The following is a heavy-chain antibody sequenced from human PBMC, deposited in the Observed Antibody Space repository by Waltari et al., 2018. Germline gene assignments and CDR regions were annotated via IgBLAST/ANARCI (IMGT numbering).Heavy chain of an antibody. V-gene: IGHV4-38-2*02. CDR3: ARAPVRITIFGVVT. Sequence: QVQLQESGPGLVKPSETLSLTCTVSGYSISSGYYWGWIRQPPGKGLEWIGSIYHSGSTYYNPSLKCRVTISVDTSKNQFSLKLSSVTAADTAVYYCARAPVRITIFGVVTWGQGTLVTVSS. D-gene: IGHD3-3*01. CDR1: GYSISSGYY. CDR2: IYHSGST. J-gene: IGHJ4*02.